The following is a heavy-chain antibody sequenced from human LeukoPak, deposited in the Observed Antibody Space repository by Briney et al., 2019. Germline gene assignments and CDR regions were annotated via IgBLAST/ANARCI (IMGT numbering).Heavy chain of an antibody. CDR3: VRHEGSYYGYYFDY. J-gene: IGHJ4*02. V-gene: IGHV4-39*01. CDR2: IYYSGST. Sequence: SETLSLTCTVSGGSISSSSYYWGWIRQPPGKGLEWIGSIYYSGSTYYNPSLKSRVTISVDTSKNQFSLKLSSVTAADTAVYYCVRHEGSYYGYYFDYWGQGTLVTVSS. D-gene: IGHD1-26*01. CDR1: GGSISSSSYY.